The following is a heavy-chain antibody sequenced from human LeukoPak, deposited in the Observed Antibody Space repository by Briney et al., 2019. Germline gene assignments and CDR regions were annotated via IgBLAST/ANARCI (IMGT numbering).Heavy chain of an antibody. V-gene: IGHV4-34*01. CDR2: INHSGST. D-gene: IGHD1-1*01. CDR1: GGSFSGYY. CDR3: AREGRFRLTNTDGARFWNGPPGHYYYMDV. J-gene: IGHJ6*03. Sequence: SETLSPTCAVYGGSFSGYYWSWIRQPPGKGLEWIGEINHSGSTNYNPSLKSRVTISVDTSKNQFSLKLSSVTAADTAVYYCAREGRFRLTNTDGARFWNGPPGHYYYMDVWGKGTTVTVSS.